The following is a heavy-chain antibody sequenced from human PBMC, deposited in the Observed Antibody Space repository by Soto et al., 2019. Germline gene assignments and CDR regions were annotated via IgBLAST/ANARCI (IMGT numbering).Heavy chain of an antibody. CDR3: VRGGGGGLFDP. J-gene: IGHJ5*02. D-gene: IGHD2-15*01. Sequence: QVQLVESGGGLVTPGGSLRLSCASSGFTFSDYYMSWIRQAPGKGLEWLSYISPGSRYPAYADSVKGRFTISRDNARRSLSPQMNSLTVDDTAIYYCVRGGGGGLFDPWGQGSMVTVSS. V-gene: IGHV3-11*06. CDR1: GFTFSDYY. CDR2: ISPGSRYP.